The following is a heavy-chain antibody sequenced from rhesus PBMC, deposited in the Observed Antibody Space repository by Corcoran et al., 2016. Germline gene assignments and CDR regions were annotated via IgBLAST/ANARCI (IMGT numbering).Heavy chain of an antibody. Sequence: QVQLQESGPGVVKPSETLSLTCAVSGGSISDSYRWSWIRQPPGKGLEWIGYIYGSSTSTNYNPSLKSRVTISKDPSKNQFSLKLSSVTAADTAVYYCATYFYGTRVFDYWGQGVLVTVSS. V-gene: IGHV4S10*01. CDR1: GGSISDSYR. CDR3: ATYFYGTRVFDY. J-gene: IGHJ4*01. D-gene: IGHD1-20*01. CDR2: IYGSSTST.